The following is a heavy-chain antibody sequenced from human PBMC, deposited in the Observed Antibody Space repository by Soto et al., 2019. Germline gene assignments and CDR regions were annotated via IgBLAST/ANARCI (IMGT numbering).Heavy chain of an antibody. CDR1: GGFVSSGNYY. CDR2: MSHSGGT. CDR3: ATSYGNAWYTY. V-gene: IGHV4-61*01. D-gene: IGHD6-13*01. Sequence: SETLSLTCAVYGGFVSSGNYYWSWIRQPPGKGLEWIGEMSHSGGTHFNPSLKSRVIISVDTSKNQFSLKMSSVTAADTAVYYCATSYGNAWYTYWGQGTQVTVSS. J-gene: IGHJ4*02.